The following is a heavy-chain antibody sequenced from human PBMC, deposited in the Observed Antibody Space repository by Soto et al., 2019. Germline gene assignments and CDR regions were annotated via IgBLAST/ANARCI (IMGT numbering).Heavy chain of an antibody. CDR2: IYNDGTYS. J-gene: IGHJ4*02. D-gene: IGHD3-10*01. V-gene: IGHV3-74*01. Sequence: XGSLRLSGAASGFMIKNSGMHWVRQSRGKGLVWISRIYNDGTYSDYADSVRGRFTISRDNVNDTLYLQMNNLRAEDSGLYYCTRGPRPISTGTGAYWGQGTQVTVSS. CDR1: GFMIKNSG. CDR3: TRGPRPISTGTGAY.